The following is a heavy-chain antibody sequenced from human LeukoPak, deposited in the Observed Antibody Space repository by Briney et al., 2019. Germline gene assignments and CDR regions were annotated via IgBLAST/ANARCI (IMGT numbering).Heavy chain of an antibody. J-gene: IGHJ4*02. Sequence: SETLSLTCTVSGGSISSYYWSWIRQPPGKGLEWIGYIYYSGSTNYNPSLKSRVTISVDTSKNQFSLKLSSVTAADTAVYYCARTVRDSSGYYLSHHQYYFDYWGQGTLVTVSS. D-gene: IGHD3-22*01. CDR3: ARTVRDSSGYYLSHHQYYFDY. V-gene: IGHV4-59*01. CDR1: GGSISSYY. CDR2: IYYSGST.